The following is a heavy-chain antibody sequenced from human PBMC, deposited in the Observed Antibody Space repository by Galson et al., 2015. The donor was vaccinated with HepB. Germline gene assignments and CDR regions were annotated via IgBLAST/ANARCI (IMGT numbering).Heavy chain of an antibody. CDR1: GFTFSSYG. J-gene: IGHJ6*03. Sequence: LSCAASGFTFSSYGMHWVRQAPGKGLEWVAVISYDGSNKYYADSVKGRFTISRDNSKNTLYLQMNSLRAEDTAVYYCAKDQTAYYYYYYMDVWGKGTTVTVSS. D-gene: IGHD1-1*01. V-gene: IGHV3-30*18. CDR3: AKDQTAYYYYYYMDV. CDR2: ISYDGSNK.